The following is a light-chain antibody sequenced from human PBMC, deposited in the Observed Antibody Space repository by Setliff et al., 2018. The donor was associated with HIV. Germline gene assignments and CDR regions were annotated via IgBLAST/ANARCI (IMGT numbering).Light chain of an antibody. J-gene: IGLJ1*01. V-gene: IGLV2-23*02. Sequence: QSVLTQPASVSGSPGQSITISCTGTSSDVGGYNYVSWYQQYPGEAPRLIIFEVNERPSWISDRFSASKSGNTASLTISTLQAEDEADYHCCSYAGGNTFIFGTGTKVTVL. CDR2: EVN. CDR1: SSDVGGYNY. CDR3: CSYAGGNTFI.